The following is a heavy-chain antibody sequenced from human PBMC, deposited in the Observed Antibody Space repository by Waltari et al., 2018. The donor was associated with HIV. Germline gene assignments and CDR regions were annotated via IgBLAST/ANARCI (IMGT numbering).Heavy chain of an antibody. CDR3: ARVGSGSYHSPSVY. J-gene: IGHJ4*02. Sequence: QVQLVQSGAEVKKPGASVKVSCKASGYTFTDYYMHWVRQAPGQGLEWMGWINPNRGGTNYAQKHQGRVTRTGDTSISTAYMELSRLSSDDTAVYFCARVGSGSYHSPSVYWGQGTLVTVSS. CDR2: INPNRGGT. CDR1: GYTFTDYY. D-gene: IGHD1-26*01. V-gene: IGHV1-2*02.